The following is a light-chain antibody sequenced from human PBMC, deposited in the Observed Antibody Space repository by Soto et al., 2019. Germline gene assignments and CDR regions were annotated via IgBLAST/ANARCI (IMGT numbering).Light chain of an antibody. CDR2: EVT. J-gene: IGLJ3*02. V-gene: IGLV2-14*01. CDR3: SSYSSKSTPV. Sequence: QSALTQPASVSGSPGQSITIYCTGTSGDVGGYNFVSWYQQHPGEGPKLIIYEVTNRPSGVSDRFSGSKSGYTASLTISGLQADDEGDYYCSSYSSKSTPVFGGGTQLTVL. CDR1: SGDVGGYNF.